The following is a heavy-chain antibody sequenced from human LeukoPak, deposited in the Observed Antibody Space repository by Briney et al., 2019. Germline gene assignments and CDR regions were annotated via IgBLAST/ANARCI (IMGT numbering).Heavy chain of an antibody. V-gene: IGHV3-30-3*01. Sequence: GGSLRLSCAASGFTFSSCAMHWVRQAPGKGLEWVAVISYDGSNKYYADSVKGRFTISRDNAKNSLYLQMSSLRAEDTAVYYCARDFGDYAWGQGTLVTVSS. CDR1: GFTFSSCA. D-gene: IGHD4-17*01. J-gene: IGHJ4*02. CDR2: ISYDGSNK. CDR3: ARDFGDYA.